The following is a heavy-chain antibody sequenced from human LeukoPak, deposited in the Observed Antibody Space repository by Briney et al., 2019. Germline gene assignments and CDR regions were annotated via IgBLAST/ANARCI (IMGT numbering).Heavy chain of an antibody. J-gene: IGHJ6*02. D-gene: IGHD6-13*01. V-gene: IGHV3-30-3*01. CDR2: ISYDGSNK. CDR1: GFTFRSYA. Sequence: GGSLRLSCAASGFTFRSYAMHWVRQAPGKGLEWVAVISYDGSNKYYADSVKGRFTISRDNSKNTLYLQMNSLRAEDTAVYYCARVIVPVAAGHYYYYGMDVWGQGTTVTVSS. CDR3: ARVIVPVAAGHYYYYGMDV.